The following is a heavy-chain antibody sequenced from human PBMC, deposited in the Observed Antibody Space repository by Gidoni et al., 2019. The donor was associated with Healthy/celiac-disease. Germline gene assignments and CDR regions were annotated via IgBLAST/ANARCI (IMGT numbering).Heavy chain of an antibody. J-gene: IGHJ4*02. Sequence: QVQLQQWGAGLLKPSETLSLTCAVSGGSFSGYYWSWIRQPPGKGLEWIGEINHSGSTNYNPSLKSRVTISVDTSKNQFSLKLSSVTAADTAVYYCARRCGYDWNDYWGQGTLVTVSS. CDR3: ARRCGYDWNDY. CDR1: GGSFSGYY. V-gene: IGHV4-34*01. CDR2: INHSGST. D-gene: IGHD5-12*01.